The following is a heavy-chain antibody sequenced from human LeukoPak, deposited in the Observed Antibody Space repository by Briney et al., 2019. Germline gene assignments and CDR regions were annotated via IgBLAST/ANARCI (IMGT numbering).Heavy chain of an antibody. V-gene: IGHV1-46*03. Sequence: GASVKVSCKAFGYIFTNYYMHWVRQAPGQGLEWMGVINPSGGSTNYAPNFQGRVTMTRDTSTSTVYMELRSLRSEDTAKSFCARDFGGSRLLYASDYFDHWGQGTLVTVSS. J-gene: IGHJ4*02. D-gene: IGHD2-2*02. CDR2: INPSGGST. CDR3: ARDFGGSRLLYASDYFDH. CDR1: GYIFTNYY.